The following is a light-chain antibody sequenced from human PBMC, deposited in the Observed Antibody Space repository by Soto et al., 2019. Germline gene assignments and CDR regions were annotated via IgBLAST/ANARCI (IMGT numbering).Light chain of an antibody. J-gene: IGKJ1*01. V-gene: IGKV3-15*01. CDR1: QSVSSN. CDR3: QQYNNWPPRT. Sequence: EIVMTQSPATLSVSPGERATLSCRASQSVSSNLAWYQQKPGQAPRLLIYRASTRATGIPARFSGSGSGTEFTLTISSLQSEDSAIYYCQQYNNWPPRTFGQGTKVEIK. CDR2: RAS.